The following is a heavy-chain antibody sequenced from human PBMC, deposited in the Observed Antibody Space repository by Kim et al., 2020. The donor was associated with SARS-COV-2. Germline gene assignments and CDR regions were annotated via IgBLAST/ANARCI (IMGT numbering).Heavy chain of an antibody. J-gene: IGHJ6*02. CDR3: ARGLITFGGVIDDYYYYGMDV. V-gene: IGHV1-2*06. D-gene: IGHD3-16*02. CDR1: GYTFTGYY. CDR2: INPNSGGT. Sequence: ASVKVSCKASGYTFTGYYMHWVRQAPGQGLEWMGRINPNSGGTNYAQKFQGRVTMTRDTSISTAYMELSRLRSDDTAVYYCARGLITFGGVIDDYYYYGMDVWGQGTTVTVSS.